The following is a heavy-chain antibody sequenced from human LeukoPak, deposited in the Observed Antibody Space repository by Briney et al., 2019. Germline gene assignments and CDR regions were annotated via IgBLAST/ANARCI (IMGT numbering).Heavy chain of an antibody. CDR2: IKQDGSEK. V-gene: IGHV3-7*01. D-gene: IGHD3-22*01. CDR1: GFTFSSYW. Sequence: GGSLRLSCAASGFTFSSYWMSWVRQAPGKGLEWVANIKQDGSEKYYVDSVKGRFTISRDNAKNSLYLQMNSLRAEDTAVYYCARDYYVSSGYYYSHYFDYWGQGTLVTVSS. J-gene: IGHJ4*02. CDR3: ARDYYVSSGYYYSHYFDY.